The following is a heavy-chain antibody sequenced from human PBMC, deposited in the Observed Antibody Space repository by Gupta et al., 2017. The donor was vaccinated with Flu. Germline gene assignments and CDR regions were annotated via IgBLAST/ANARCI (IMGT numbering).Heavy chain of an antibody. J-gene: IGHJ5*02. CDR2: IKQDGSEK. D-gene: IGHD2-2*01. CDR3: ARGRAAAPT. V-gene: IGHV3-7*01. CDR1: GFTFSSYW. Sequence: SGFTFSSYWMSWVRQAPGKGLEWVANIKQDGSEKYYVDSVKGRFTISRDNAKNSLYLQMNSLRAEDTAVYYCARGRAAAPTWGQGTLVTVSS.